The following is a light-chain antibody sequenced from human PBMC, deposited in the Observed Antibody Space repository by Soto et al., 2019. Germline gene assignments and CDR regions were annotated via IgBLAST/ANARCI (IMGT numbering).Light chain of an antibody. CDR3: CSYAGSYTHVV. Sequence: QSALTQPRLVSGSPGQSVTISCTGTSSDVGAYNYVSWYQQYPGKAPKVVIYEVSERPSGVPHRFSGSKSGNTASLIISGLQAEDEADYYCCSYAGSYTHVVFGGGTKLTVL. J-gene: IGLJ2*01. CDR1: SSDVGAYNY. V-gene: IGLV2-11*01. CDR2: EVS.